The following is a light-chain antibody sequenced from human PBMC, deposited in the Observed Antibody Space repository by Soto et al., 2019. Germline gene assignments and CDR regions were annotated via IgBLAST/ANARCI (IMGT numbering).Light chain of an antibody. CDR2: DAS. CDR1: QSISTH. J-gene: IGKJ2*01. CDR3: QQYSSNLYT. Sequence: EIQMTQSPSTLSASVGDRVTITCRASQSISTHLACYQQKPGKAPEVLIYDASTLESGVPSRFSGSGSGTKFTLTISSLQPDDFATYYCQQYSSNLYTFGQGTKLEIK. V-gene: IGKV1-5*01.